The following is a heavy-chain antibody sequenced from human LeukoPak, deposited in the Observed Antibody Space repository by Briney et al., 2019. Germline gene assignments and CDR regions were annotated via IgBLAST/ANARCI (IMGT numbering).Heavy chain of an antibody. J-gene: IGHJ4*02. CDR1: GYTFTGYY. Sequence: ASVKVSCKASGYTFTGYYMHWVRQAPGQGLEWRGWINPNSGGTKYAQKFQGRVTMTRDTSISTAYMEMSRLRSDDTAVYYCARDSQKIFDYWGQGTLVTVSS. V-gene: IGHV1-2*02. CDR3: ARDSQKIFDY. CDR2: INPNSGGT.